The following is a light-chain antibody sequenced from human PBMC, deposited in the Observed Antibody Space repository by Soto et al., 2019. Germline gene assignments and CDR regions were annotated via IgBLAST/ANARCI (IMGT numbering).Light chain of an antibody. V-gene: IGLV1-47*01. J-gene: IGLJ2*01. CDR2: RNN. CDR3: AAWDASLSGRVV. Sequence: QSVLTQPPSASGTPGQRVTISCSGSSSNIGSNYVYWYQQLPETAPKLLIYRNNQRPSGVPDRFSGSKSGTSASLAISGLXXXXXXDYYCAAWDASLSGRVVFGGGTKLTVL. CDR1: SSNIGSNY.